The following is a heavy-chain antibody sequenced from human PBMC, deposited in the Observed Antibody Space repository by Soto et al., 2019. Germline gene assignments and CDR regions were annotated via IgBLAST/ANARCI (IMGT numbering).Heavy chain of an antibody. CDR1: GFIFSSYW. D-gene: IGHD3-22*01. V-gene: IGHV3-7*03. J-gene: IGHJ3*02. CDR3: ARETHEDRPLSGNAFDI. Sequence: EVQLVGSGGGLVQPGGSLRLSCAGSGFIFSSYWMTWVRQAPGKGLEWVANIKRDGSEKYYVDSVKGRFTISRDNAKKSLYLQMNSLRAEDTAVYYCARETHEDRPLSGNAFDIWGQGTMVTISS. CDR2: IKRDGSEK.